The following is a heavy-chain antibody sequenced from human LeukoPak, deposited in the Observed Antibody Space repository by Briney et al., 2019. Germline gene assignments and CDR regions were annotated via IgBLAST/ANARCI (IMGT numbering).Heavy chain of an antibody. CDR2: IYYSWST. CDR1: GGSISSSSYY. Sequence: PSETLSLTCTVSGGSISSSSYYWGWIRQPPGKGLEWIGSIYYSWSTYYNPSLKSRVTISVDTSKNQFSLKLSSVTAADTAVYYCARAAGRPKQQLSWFDPWGQGTLVTVSS. J-gene: IGHJ5*02. D-gene: IGHD6-13*01. CDR3: ARAAGRPKQQLSWFDP. V-gene: IGHV4-39*07.